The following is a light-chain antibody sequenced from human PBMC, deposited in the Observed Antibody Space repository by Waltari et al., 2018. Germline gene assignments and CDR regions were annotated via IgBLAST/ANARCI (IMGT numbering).Light chain of an antibody. J-gene: IGKJ1*01. Sequence: DIQLNQSPSTLSASVGDRVTITCPASQSISSYLAWYQQKPGKAPKHLISKASTLGSGVPARFSGSGSGTEFTLTISSPQPDDFATYYCQQYNRYSTFGQGTKVEIK. CDR3: QQYNRYST. CDR2: KAS. CDR1: QSISSY. V-gene: IGKV1-5*03.